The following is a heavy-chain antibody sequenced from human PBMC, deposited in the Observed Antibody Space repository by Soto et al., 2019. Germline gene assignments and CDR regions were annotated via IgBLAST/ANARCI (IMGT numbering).Heavy chain of an antibody. D-gene: IGHD1-26*01. CDR1: GFTFSSYA. CDR3: ARDGSPGVGATSYFDY. Sequence: QVQLVESGGGVVQPGRSLRLSCAASGFTFSSYAMHWVRQAPGKGLEWVAVISYDGSNKYYADSVKGRFTISRDNSKNTLYLKRNSLRAEDTAVYYCARDGSPGVGATSYFDYWGQGTLVTVSS. CDR2: ISYDGSNK. V-gene: IGHV3-30-3*01. J-gene: IGHJ4*02.